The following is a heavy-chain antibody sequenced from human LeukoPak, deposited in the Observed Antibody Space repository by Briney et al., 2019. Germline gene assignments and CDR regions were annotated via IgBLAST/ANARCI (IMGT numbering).Heavy chain of an antibody. CDR1: GGSFSGYY. Sequence: SETLSLTRAVYGGSFSGYYWNWIRQPPGKGLEWIGEINHSGSTNYNPSLKSRVTISVDTSKNQFSLKLSSVTAADTAVCYCARGLVDTAMVNWGQGTLVTVSS. J-gene: IGHJ4*02. V-gene: IGHV4-34*01. D-gene: IGHD5-18*01. CDR2: INHSGST. CDR3: ARGLVDTAMVN.